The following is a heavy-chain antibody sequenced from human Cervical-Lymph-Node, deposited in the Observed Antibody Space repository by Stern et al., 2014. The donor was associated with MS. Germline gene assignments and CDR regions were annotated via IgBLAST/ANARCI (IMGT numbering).Heavy chain of an antibody. Sequence: VQLVQSGADVKKPGSSVRVSCKASGGISWLRQAPGQGLEWMGGIIPFVGTGTVNYAQNFQGRLTIIADTSTNTTYMELSSQRFDDTAGYYWARGAGDNWFDPWGQGTLVSVSS. V-gene: IGHV1-69*06. CDR1: GG. D-gene: IGHD3-10*01. CDR3: ARGAGDNWFDP. CDR2: IIPFVGTGTV. J-gene: IGHJ5*02.